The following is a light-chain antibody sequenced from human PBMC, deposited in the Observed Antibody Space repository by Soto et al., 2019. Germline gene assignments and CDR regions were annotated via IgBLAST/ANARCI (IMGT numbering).Light chain of an antibody. Sequence: EIVLTQSPGTLSLSPGERATLFCRSSQSVSSNYLNWFQQKPGQAPRLLIYGVSSRATGIPDRFSGSGAGTDFTLTISRLETEDFAVYECHQYGGSPRTFGQGTKVDIK. V-gene: IGKV3-20*01. CDR2: GVS. J-gene: IGKJ1*01. CDR1: QSVSSNY. CDR3: HQYGGSPRT.